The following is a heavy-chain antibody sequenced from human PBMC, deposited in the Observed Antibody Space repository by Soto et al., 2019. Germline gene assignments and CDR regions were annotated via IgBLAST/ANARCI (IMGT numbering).Heavy chain of an antibody. V-gene: IGHV3-21*01. Sequence: GGSLRLSCAASGFTFSSFNMNWVRQAPGKGLEWVSSIRSDGSHIYYADSVKGRFTISRDNAKNSLYLQMNSLRAEDTAVYYCARGFEYYYYMDVWGKGTTVTVSS. D-gene: IGHD3-9*01. CDR1: GFTFSSFN. J-gene: IGHJ6*03. CDR2: IRSDGSHI. CDR3: ARGFEYYYYMDV.